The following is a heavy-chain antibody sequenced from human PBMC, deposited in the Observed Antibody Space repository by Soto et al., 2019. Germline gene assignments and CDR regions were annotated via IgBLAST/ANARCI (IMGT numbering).Heavy chain of an antibody. Sequence: SETLSLTCTVSGGSISSYYWSWIRQPPGKGLEWIGYIYYSGSTNYNPSLKSRVTISVDTSKNQFSLKLSSVTAADTAVFYCARETLDFWSGYRWFDPWGQGTLVTVSS. D-gene: IGHD3-3*01. CDR1: GGSISSYY. CDR2: IYYSGST. J-gene: IGHJ5*02. V-gene: IGHV4-59*01. CDR3: ARETLDFWSGYRWFDP.